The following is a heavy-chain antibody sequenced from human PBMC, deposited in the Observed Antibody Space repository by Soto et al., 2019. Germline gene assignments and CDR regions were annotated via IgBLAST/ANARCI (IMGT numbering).Heavy chain of an antibody. J-gene: IGHJ5*02. V-gene: IGHV3-21*01. CDR3: AREVVVANWFDP. CDR2: ISSSSSYI. CDR1: GFTFSSYS. Sequence: GGSLRFSCAASGFTFSSYSMNWVRQAPGKGLEWVSSISSSSSYIYYADSVKGRFTISRDNAKNSLYLQMNSLRAEDTAVYYCAREVVVANWFDPWGQGTLVTVSS. D-gene: IGHD2-2*01.